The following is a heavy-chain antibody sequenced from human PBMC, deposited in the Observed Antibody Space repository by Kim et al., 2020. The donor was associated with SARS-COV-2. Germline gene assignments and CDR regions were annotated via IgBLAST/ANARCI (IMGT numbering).Heavy chain of an antibody. V-gene: IGHV3-23*01. CDR3: AKVSPSSGTLNPDY. D-gene: IGHD3-10*01. CDR1: GATFKNHY. CDR2: ITPGGDT. Sequence: GGSLRLSCAVSGATFKNHYLNWVRQAPGKGLEWISGITPGGDTFYADSMKGRFTISRDNSKNTVYLQMNSLRSGDSAIFYCAKVSPSSGTLNPDYWGQGILVPVSS. J-gene: IGHJ4*02.